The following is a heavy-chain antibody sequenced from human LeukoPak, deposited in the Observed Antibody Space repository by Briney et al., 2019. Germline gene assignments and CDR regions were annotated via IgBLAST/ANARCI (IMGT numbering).Heavy chain of an antibody. CDR1: GFTFDDYT. D-gene: IGHD6-13*01. CDR3: AKDMGIAAAGTYLDY. CDR2: ISWDGCST. V-gene: IGHV3-43*01. Sequence: GGSLRLSCAASGFTFDDYTVHWVRQAPGKGLEWVSLISWDGCSTYYADSVKGRFTISRDNSKNSLYLQMSSLRTEDTALYYCAKDMGIAAAGTYLDYWGQGTLVTVSS. J-gene: IGHJ4*02.